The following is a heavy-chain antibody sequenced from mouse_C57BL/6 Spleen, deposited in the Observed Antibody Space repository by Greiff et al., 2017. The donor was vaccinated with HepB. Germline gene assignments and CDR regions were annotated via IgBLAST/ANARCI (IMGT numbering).Heavy chain of an antibody. J-gene: IGHJ1*03. CDR1: GYTFTSYW. D-gene: IGHD2-3*01. CDR3: ARGIYDGYYDWYFDV. V-gene: IGHV1-72*01. Sequence: QVQLKQPGAELVKPGASVKLSCKASGYTFTSYWMHWVKQRPGRGLEWIGRIDPNSGGTKYNEKFKSKATLTVDKPSSTAYMQLSSLTSEDSAVDYCARGIYDGYYDWYFDVWGTGTTVTVSS. CDR2: IDPNSGGT.